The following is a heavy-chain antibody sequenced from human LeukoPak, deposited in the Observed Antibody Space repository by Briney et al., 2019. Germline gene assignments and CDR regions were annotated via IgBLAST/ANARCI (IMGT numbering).Heavy chain of an antibody. J-gene: IGHJ4*02. CDR3: VIYGSGSYFDY. D-gene: IGHD3-10*01. CDR1: GYNFNTYW. Sequence: GESLKISCKTSGYNFNTYWIGWVRQKPGKGLEWMGIIYPGDSDTKYSPPFEGHVTISADKSINTAYLQWSSLKASDTAMYYCVIYGSGSYFDYWGQGTLVIVSS. CDR2: IYPGDSDT. V-gene: IGHV5-51*01.